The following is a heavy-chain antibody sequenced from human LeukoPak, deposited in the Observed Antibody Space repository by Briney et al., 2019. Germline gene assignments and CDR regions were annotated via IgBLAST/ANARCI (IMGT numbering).Heavy chain of an antibody. CDR2: ISYDGSNK. Sequence: PGGSLRLSCAASGFTFSSYAMHWVRQAPGKGLEWVAVISYDGSNKYYADSVKGRFTISRDNSKNTLYLQMNSLRAEDTAVYYCARDLAEHPFWGQGTLVTVSS. CDR3: ARDLAEHPF. CDR1: GFTFSSYA. J-gene: IGHJ4*02. D-gene: IGHD1-14*01. V-gene: IGHV3-30-3*01.